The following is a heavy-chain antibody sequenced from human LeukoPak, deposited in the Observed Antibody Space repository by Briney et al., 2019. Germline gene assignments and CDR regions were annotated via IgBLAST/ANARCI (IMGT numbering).Heavy chain of an antibody. J-gene: IGHJ5*02. D-gene: IGHD1-26*01. Sequence: GGSLRLSCAASGFSYSSYYMNWVRQAPGKGLEWVSSINSDSIWIYYADSVRGRFTISRDNTRNSLYLQMNSLRVEDTAVYYCARDAGGRTQREGWFDPWGQGTLVTVSS. CDR1: GFSYSSYY. CDR3: ARDAGGRTQREGWFDP. CDR2: INSDSIWI. V-gene: IGHV3-21*01.